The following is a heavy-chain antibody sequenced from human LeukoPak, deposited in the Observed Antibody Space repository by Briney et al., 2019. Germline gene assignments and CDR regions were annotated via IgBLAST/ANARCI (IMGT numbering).Heavy chain of an antibody. Sequence: SATLSLTCTVSGGSISSYYWSWIRQPPGKGLEWIGFIYYSGSTNYNPSLKSRVSISVDTSKNQFSLKLTSVTTADTAVYYCTRGTAVYGGNSPYYFDYRGEGTLVTVSS. D-gene: IGHD4-23*01. J-gene: IGHJ4*02. V-gene: IGHV4-59*01. CDR2: IYYSGST. CDR1: GGSISSYY. CDR3: TRGTAVYGGNSPYYFDY.